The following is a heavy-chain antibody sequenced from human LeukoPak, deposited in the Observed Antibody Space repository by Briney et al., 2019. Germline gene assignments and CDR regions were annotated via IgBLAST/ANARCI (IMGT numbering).Heavy chain of an antibody. J-gene: IGHJ4*02. Sequence: GGSLRLSCAASGFTFSDYYMSWIRQAPGKGLEWVSYISSSGSTIYYADSVKGRFTISRDNAKNSLYLQMKSLRAEDTAVYYCARGKYYYDSSGYYAPDYWGQGTLVTVSS. D-gene: IGHD3-22*01. CDR2: ISSSGSTI. CDR3: ARGKYYYDSSGYYAPDY. CDR1: GFTFSDYY. V-gene: IGHV3-11*01.